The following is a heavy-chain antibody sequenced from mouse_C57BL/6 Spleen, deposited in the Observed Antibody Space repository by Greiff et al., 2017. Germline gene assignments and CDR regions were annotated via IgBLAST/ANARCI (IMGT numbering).Heavy chain of an antibody. Sequence: QVQLQQSGAELVRPGASVTLSCKASGYTFTDYEMHWVKQTPVHGLEWIGAIDPETGGTAYNQKFKGKAILTADKSSSTAYMELRSLTSEDSAVYYGTRTYGSSSHWYFDVWGTGTTVTVSS. CDR1: GYTFTDYE. J-gene: IGHJ1*03. D-gene: IGHD1-1*01. CDR2: IDPETGGT. CDR3: TRTYGSSSHWYFDV. V-gene: IGHV1-15*01.